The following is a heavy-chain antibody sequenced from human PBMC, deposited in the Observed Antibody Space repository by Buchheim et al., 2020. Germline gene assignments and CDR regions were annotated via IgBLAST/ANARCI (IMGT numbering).Heavy chain of an antibody. V-gene: IGHV4-34*01. J-gene: IGHJ4*02. D-gene: IGHD5-12*01. CDR3: ARSSGYSGYDLDY. Sequence: QVQLQQWGAGLLKPSETLSLTCAVYGGSFSGYYWSWIRQPPGKGLEWIVEINHSGSTNYNPSLKSRVTISVDTSKNQFSLKLSSVTAADTAVYYCARSSGYSGYDLDYWGQGTL. CDR1: GGSFSGYY. CDR2: INHSGST.